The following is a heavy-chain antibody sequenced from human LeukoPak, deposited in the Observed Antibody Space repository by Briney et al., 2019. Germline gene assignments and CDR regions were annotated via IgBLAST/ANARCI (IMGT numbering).Heavy chain of an antibody. J-gene: IGHJ4*02. CDR3: ARAQSSLRFLEWLSPFDY. Sequence: GGSLRLSCAASGFTFSSYSMNWVRQAPGKGLEWVSSISSSSSYIYYADSVKGRFTISRDNAKNSLYLQMNSLSAEDTAAYYCARAQSSLRFLEWLSPFDYWGQGTLVTVSS. CDR2: ISSSSSYI. D-gene: IGHD3-3*01. V-gene: IGHV3-21*01. CDR1: GFTFSSYS.